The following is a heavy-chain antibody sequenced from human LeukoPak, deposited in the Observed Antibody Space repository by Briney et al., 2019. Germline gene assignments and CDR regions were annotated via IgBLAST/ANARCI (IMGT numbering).Heavy chain of an antibody. CDR1: GGSISSSNW. CDR2: IYHSGST. J-gene: IGHJ4*02. Sequence: KPSGTLSLTCAVSGGSISSSNWWSWVRQPPGKGLEWIGSIYHSGSTHYNPSLESRVTMSVDTSKNQFSLKLSSVTAADTAVYYCASPRYNWGQGTLVTVSS. CDR3: ASPRYN. V-gene: IGHV4-4*02. D-gene: IGHD5-24*01.